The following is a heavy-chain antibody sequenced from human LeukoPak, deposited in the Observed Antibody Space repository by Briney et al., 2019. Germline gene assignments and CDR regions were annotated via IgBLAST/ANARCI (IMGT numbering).Heavy chain of an antibody. CDR1: GGTFSSYA. V-gene: IGHV1-69*13. CDR2: IIPIFGTA. CDR3: ARDPFYWGMPGFDAFDI. J-gene: IGHJ3*02. Sequence: GASVKVSCKASGGTFSSYAISWVRQAPGQGLEWMGGIIPIFGTANYAQKFQGRVTITADESTSTAYMELSSLRSEDTAVYYCARDPFYWGMPGFDAFDIWGQGTMVTVSS. D-gene: IGHD3-16*01.